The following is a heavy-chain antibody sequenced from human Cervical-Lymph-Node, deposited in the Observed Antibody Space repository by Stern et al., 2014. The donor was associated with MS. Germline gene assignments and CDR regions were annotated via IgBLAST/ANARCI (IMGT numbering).Heavy chain of an antibody. CDR2: IYYSGSA. J-gene: IGHJ4*02. D-gene: IGHD3-10*01. Sequence: QLQLQESGPGLVKPSETLSLICTVSGGSISSSSVYWGWIRQPPGKGLEXIGNIYYSGSAYYTPSLKSRLTISVDTSKNQFSLNLRSVTAADTAVYYCARFGTDGVSLFDFWGRGALVTVSS. V-gene: IGHV4-39*01. CDR3: ARFGTDGVSLFDF. CDR1: GGSISSSSVY.